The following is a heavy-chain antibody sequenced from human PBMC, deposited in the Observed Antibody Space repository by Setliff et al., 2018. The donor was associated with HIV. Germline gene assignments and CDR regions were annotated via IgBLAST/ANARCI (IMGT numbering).Heavy chain of an antibody. V-gene: IGHV4-38-2*01. CDR2: IYQTGTT. D-gene: IGHD2-21*01. CDR1: GFSINSGYY. J-gene: IGHJ6*03. Sequence: SETLSLTCAVSGFSINSGYYWGWIRQPPGKGLEWIGSIYQTGTTYYNPSLKSRVTISADTSKNQFSLSLRSVTAADTAVYYCARHMAFYYYMDVWGKGTTVTVSS. CDR3: ARHMAFYYYMDV.